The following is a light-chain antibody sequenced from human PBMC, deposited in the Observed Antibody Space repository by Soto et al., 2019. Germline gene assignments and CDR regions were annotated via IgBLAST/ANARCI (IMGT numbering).Light chain of an antibody. V-gene: IGLV2-14*01. Sequence: QSVLTQPASVSGSPGQSITMSCTGTSSDVGGYNYVSWYQQHPGEAPKLMIYDVYNRPSGVSYRFSGSKSGNTASLTISGLQAEDEADYYCSSYTSDTTRDVVFGGGTKLTVL. CDR2: DVY. J-gene: IGLJ2*01. CDR1: SSDVGGYNY. CDR3: SSYTSDTTRDVV.